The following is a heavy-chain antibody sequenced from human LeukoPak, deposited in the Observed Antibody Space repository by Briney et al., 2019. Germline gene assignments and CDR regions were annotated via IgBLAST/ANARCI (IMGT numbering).Heavy chain of an antibody. Sequence: GGSLRLACAASGFTFSSYEMNWVSQAPGKGLEWVSYISSSGSTIYYADSVKGRFTISRDNAKNSLYLQMNSPRAEDTAVYYCARDLGMAYFDYWGQGTLVTVSS. CDR2: ISSSGSTI. V-gene: IGHV3-48*03. J-gene: IGHJ4*02. D-gene: IGHD1-14*01. CDR1: GFTFSSYE. CDR3: ARDLGMAYFDY.